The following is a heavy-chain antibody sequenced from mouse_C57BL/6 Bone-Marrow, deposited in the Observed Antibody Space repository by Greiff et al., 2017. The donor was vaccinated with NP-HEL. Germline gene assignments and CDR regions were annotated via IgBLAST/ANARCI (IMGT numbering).Heavy chain of an antibody. V-gene: IGHV1-82*01. CDR2: IYPGDGDT. D-gene: IGHD2-12*01. CDR3: ERGYSYDRAWFAY. Sequence: VQLQQSGPELVKPGASVKISCKASGYAFSSSCMNWVKQRPGKGLEWIGRIYPGDGDTNYNGKFKGKATLTADKSSSTAYMQLSSLTSEDSAVYFCERGYSYDRAWFAYWGQGTLVTVSA. J-gene: IGHJ3*01. CDR1: GYAFSSSC.